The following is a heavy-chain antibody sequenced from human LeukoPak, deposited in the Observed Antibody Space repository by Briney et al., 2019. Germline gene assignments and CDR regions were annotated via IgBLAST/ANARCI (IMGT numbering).Heavy chain of an antibody. Sequence: SVKVSCKTSGGTFSTYAISWVRQAPGQGLEWMGGIIPIFGTGNYAQKFQGRVTITADESTSTAYMELSSLRSEDTAVYYCARGLGDSSGYYYSDYWGQGTLVTVSS. J-gene: IGHJ4*02. CDR3: ARGLGDSSGYYYSDY. CDR2: IIPIFGTG. CDR1: GGTFSTYA. V-gene: IGHV1-69*01. D-gene: IGHD3-22*01.